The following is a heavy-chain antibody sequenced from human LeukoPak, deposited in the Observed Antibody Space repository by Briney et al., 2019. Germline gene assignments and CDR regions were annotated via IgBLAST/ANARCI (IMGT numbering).Heavy chain of an antibody. CDR3: ARGRRAAADFDY. J-gene: IGHJ4*02. D-gene: IGHD6-13*01. Sequence: SETLSLTCTVSGGSISSSSYYWGWIRQPPGKGLEWIGSIYYGGSTYYNPSLKSRVTISVDTSKNQFSLKLSSVTAADTAVYYCARGRRAAADFDYWGQGTLVTVSS. CDR2: IYYGGST. V-gene: IGHV4-39*07. CDR1: GGSISSSSYY.